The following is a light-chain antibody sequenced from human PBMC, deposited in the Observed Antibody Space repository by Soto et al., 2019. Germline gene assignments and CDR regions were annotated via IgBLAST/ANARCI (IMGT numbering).Light chain of an antibody. Sequence: EIVLTQSPGTLSLSPVEIATLYFIASQSVSSNYLAWYQQRPGQAPRLLIYGASSRATGIPDRFSGSGSGTDFTLTIRRLEPEDFAVYYCQQYNNWPPITVGQGTRLE. V-gene: IGKV3-20*01. CDR1: QSVSSNY. CDR3: QQYNNWPPIT. J-gene: IGKJ5*01. CDR2: GAS.